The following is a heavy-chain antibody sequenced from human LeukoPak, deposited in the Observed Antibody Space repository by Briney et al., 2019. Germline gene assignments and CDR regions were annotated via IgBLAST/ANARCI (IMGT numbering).Heavy chain of an antibody. V-gene: IGHV1-46*01. CDR3: ARDRRAHGYSSGWYYFDY. Sequence: ASVKVSCKASGYTFTGYYMHWVRQAPGQGLEWMGIINPSGGSTSYAQKFQGRVTMTRDTSTSTVYMELSSLRSEDTAVYYCARDRRAHGYSSGWYYFDYWGQGTLVTVSS. D-gene: IGHD6-19*01. CDR2: INPSGGST. J-gene: IGHJ4*02. CDR1: GYTFTGYY.